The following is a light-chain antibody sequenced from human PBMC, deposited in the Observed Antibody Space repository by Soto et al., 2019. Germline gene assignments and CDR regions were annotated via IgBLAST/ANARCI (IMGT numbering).Light chain of an antibody. CDR2: GAS. J-gene: IGKJ5*01. Sequence: EIVLTQSPGTLSLSPGERATLSCRASQSVSSSYLAWYQQTPGQAPRLLIYGASSRATGIPDRFSGSGSGTDFSLTISTLEPEDFAVYYCQHYGNSPITFGQGTRLEIK. CDR1: QSVSSSY. V-gene: IGKV3-20*01. CDR3: QHYGNSPIT.